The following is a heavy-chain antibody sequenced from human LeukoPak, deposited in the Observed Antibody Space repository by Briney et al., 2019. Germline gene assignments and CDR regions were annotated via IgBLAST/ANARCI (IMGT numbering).Heavy chain of an antibody. CDR3: VTNYDILTAYHGY. CDR1: GGSFSGYY. CDR2: INHSGVT. D-gene: IGHD3-9*01. V-gene: IGHV4-34*01. J-gene: IGHJ4*02. Sequence: PSETLSLTCAVYGGSFSGYYWSWIRQPPGTGQEWIGEINHSGVTNYNPSLKSRVTISEDTSKRQFSLKLSSVTAADTAVYYCVTNYDILTAYHGYWGQGTLVTVSS.